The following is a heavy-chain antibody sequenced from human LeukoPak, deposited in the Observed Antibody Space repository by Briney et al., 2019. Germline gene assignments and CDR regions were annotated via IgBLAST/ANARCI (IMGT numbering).Heavy chain of an antibody. J-gene: IGHJ4*02. CDR3: SRDPRHNDY. V-gene: IGHV3-11*01. CDR2: ISGSSSDV. CDR1: GFTFSDSY. Sequence: PGGSLRLSCAASGFTFSDSYMTWIRQAPGKGLELLSYISGSSSDVNYIDSVRGRFTISRDNAKNSLYLHMNSLTAEGTAVYYCSRDPRHNDYWGQGTLVTVSS.